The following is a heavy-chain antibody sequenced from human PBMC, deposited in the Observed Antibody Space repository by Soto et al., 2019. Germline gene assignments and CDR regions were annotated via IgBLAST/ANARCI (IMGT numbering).Heavy chain of an antibody. CDR2: IIPIFGTA. CDR1: GGTFSSYS. V-gene: IGHV1-69*01. Sequence: QVQLVQSGAEVKKPGSSVKVSCKASGGTFSSYSINWVRQAPGQGLEWMGEIIPIFGTANYAQKFQGRVSITADDSTRTAYMELSSLRSEASAVYYCACDGGKHCGAIDNWGQGTLVTVSS. D-gene: IGHD1-26*01. J-gene: IGHJ4*02. CDR3: ACDGGKHCGAIDN.